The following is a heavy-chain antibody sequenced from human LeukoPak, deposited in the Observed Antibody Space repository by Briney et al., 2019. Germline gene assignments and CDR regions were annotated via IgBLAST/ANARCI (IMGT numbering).Heavy chain of an antibody. D-gene: IGHD3-22*01. Sequence: GGSLRLSCAASGFTFSSYGMHWVRQAPGKGLEWVSSINGRGGSTYYADSVKGRFTISRDNSKNTLYLQMNSLRAEDTAVYYCARDTYDRRGHFFFDYWGQGTVVTVSS. V-gene: IGHV3-23*01. CDR3: ARDTYDRRGHFFFDY. CDR1: GFTFSSYG. CDR2: INGRGGST. J-gene: IGHJ4*02.